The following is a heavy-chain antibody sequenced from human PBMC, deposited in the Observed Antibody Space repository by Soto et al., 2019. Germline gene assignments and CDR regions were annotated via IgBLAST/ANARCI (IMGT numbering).Heavy chain of an antibody. Sequence: PGGSLRLSCAASGFTFSSYSMNWVRQAPGKGLEWVSSISSSSSYIYYADSVKGRFTISRDNAKNSLYLQMNSLRAEDTAVYYRARDQYCSSPSCYLTNFYSGMDVWGQWTTVTVSS. CDR2: ISSSSSYI. V-gene: IGHV3-21*01. CDR3: ARDQYCSSPSCYLTNFYSGMDV. CDR1: GFTFSSYS. D-gene: IGHD2-2*01. J-gene: IGHJ6*02.